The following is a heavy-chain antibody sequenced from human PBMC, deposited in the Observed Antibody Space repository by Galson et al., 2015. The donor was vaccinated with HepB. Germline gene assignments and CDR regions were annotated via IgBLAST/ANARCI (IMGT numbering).Heavy chain of an antibody. CDR2: IIPILGIA. Sequence: SVKVSCKASGGTFSSYTIGWVRQAPGQGLEWMGRIIPILGIANYAQKFQGRVTITADKSTSTAYMELSSLRSEDTAVYYCARGGYYDSSGLDYWDQGTLVTVSS. J-gene: IGHJ4*02. V-gene: IGHV1-69*02. CDR1: GGTFSSYT. CDR3: ARGGYYDSSGLDY. D-gene: IGHD3-22*01.